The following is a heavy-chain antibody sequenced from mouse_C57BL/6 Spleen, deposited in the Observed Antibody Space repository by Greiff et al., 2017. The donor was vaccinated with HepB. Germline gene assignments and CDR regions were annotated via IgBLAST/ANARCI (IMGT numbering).Heavy chain of an antibody. CDR1: GFTFSDFY. V-gene: IGHV7-1*01. D-gene: IGHD2-1*01. CDR2: SRNKANDYTT. Sequence: EVKVVESGGGLVQSGRSLRLSCATSGFTFSDFYMEWVRQAPGKGLEWIAASRNKANDYTTEYSASVKGRFIVSRDTSQSILYLQMNALRAEDTAIYYCARVYGNYGYFDVWGTGTTVTVAS. CDR3: ARVYGNYGYFDV. J-gene: IGHJ1*03.